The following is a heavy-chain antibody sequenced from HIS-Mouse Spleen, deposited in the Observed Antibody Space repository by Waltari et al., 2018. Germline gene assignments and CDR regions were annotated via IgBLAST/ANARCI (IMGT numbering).Heavy chain of an antibody. D-gene: IGHD4-17*01. V-gene: IGHV4-39*01. CDR3: AYGDYFDY. CDR2: IYYSGST. Sequence: QLQLQESGPGLVKPSETLSLTCTASGGSLSSRRYYWGWIRQPPGKGLEWIGSIYYSGSTYYNPSLKSRVTISVDTSKNQFSLKLSSVTAADTAVYYCAYGDYFDYWGQGTLVTVSS. CDR1: GGSLSSRRYY. J-gene: IGHJ4*02.